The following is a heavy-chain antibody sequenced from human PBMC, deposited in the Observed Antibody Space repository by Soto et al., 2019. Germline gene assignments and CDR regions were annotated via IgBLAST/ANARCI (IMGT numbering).Heavy chain of an antibody. CDR3: TGWGSWNDFGAA. V-gene: IGHV3-72*01. J-gene: IGHJ4*02. Sequence: EVQLVESGGGLVQPGGSLRLSCAASGFTFSDHYMDWVRQAPGKGLEWVGRSKNKADSYTTEYAASVKGRFTISRDGSKNSLCLQMNSLKTEDTAVYYCTGWGSWNDFGAAWGQGILVTVSS. CDR2: SKNKADSYTT. CDR1: GFTFSDHY. D-gene: IGHD3-10*01.